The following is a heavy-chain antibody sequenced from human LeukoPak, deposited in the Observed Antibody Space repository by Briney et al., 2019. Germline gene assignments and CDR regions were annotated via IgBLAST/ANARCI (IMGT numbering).Heavy chain of an antibody. Sequence: GGSLRLSCAGSGFTFSSYYMSWVRRAPGKGLEWVANIKQDGSDKYYVDSVKGRFTISRDNAKNSLYLQMNSLRAEDTAVYYCARDMTTVTTRIYGMDVWGQGTTVTVSS. CDR1: GFTFSSYY. D-gene: IGHD4-11*01. V-gene: IGHV3-7*01. CDR2: IKQDGSDK. J-gene: IGHJ6*02. CDR3: ARDMTTVTTRIYGMDV.